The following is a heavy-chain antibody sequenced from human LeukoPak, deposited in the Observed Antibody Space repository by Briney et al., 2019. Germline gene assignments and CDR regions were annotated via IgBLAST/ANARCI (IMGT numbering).Heavy chain of an antibody. D-gene: IGHD6-6*01. CDR1: GFSFSNFW. V-gene: IGHV3-7*01. Sequence: PGGSLRLTCAASGFSFSNFWMSWVRQAPEEGLEWVANIKPDGSATNYVDSVKGRFTISRDNAKNSLDLQMNSLRAEDTAVYYCARGGGSSSWGQGTLVTVSS. CDR2: IKPDGSAT. CDR3: ARGGGSSS. J-gene: IGHJ5*02.